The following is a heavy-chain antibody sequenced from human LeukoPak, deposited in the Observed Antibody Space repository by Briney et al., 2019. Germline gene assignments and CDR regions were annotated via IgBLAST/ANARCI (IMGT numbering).Heavy chain of an antibody. Sequence: PSETLSLTCTVSGGSISSYYWSWIRQPPGKGLEWIGYIYDSGSTNYNPSLKSRVTISVDTSKNQFSLKLSSVTAADTAVYYCAREGKDIVVVPAAMRYYYYMDVWGKGTTVTISS. CDR3: AREGKDIVVVPAAMRYYYYMDV. CDR1: GGSISSYY. J-gene: IGHJ6*03. CDR2: IYDSGST. V-gene: IGHV4-59*01. D-gene: IGHD2-2*01.